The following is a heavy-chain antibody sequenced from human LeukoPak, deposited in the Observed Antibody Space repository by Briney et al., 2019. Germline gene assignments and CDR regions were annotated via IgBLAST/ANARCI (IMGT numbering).Heavy chain of an antibody. D-gene: IGHD6-19*01. CDR3: AREIQGISGWYRDPLNFDC. V-gene: IGHV4-39*07. J-gene: IGHJ4*02. CDR1: GGSISSSSYY. Sequence: SETLSLTCTVSGGSISSSSYYWGWIRQPPGKGLEWIGSIYYSGSTYYNPSLKSRVTISLDTSKNQFSLRLSSVTAADTAVYYCAREIQGISGWYRDPLNFDCWGQGTLVTVSS. CDR2: IYYSGST.